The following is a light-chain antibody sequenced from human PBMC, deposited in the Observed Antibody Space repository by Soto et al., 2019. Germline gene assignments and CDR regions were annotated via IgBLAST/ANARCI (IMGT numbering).Light chain of an antibody. Sequence: QSVLTQPASVSGSPGQSITISCTGTSSDVGGYNYVSWYQQYPGKAPKLMIYEVSNRPSGVSNRFSGSKSGNTASLTISGLQAEDEADYYCSSYTSSSTQVFGTGTTLTVL. CDR2: EVS. J-gene: IGLJ1*01. CDR3: SSYTSSSTQV. CDR1: SSDVGGYNY. V-gene: IGLV2-14*01.